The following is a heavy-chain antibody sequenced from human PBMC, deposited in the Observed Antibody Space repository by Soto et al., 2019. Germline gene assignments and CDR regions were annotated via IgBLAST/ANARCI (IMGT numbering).Heavy chain of an antibody. CDR1: GYTFTSYA. CDR2: INAGYGNT. D-gene: IGHD1-1*01. V-gene: IGHV1-3*01. CDR3: ARDGPTGFDP. J-gene: IGHJ5*02. Sequence: QVQLVQSGAEVKKPGASVKVSCKASGYTFTSYAMHWVRQAPGQRLEWMGWINAGYGNTKYSQKFQGRVTITRDTSASTAYMELSSLRSEDTAVYYCARDGPTGFDPWGQGTLVTVSS.